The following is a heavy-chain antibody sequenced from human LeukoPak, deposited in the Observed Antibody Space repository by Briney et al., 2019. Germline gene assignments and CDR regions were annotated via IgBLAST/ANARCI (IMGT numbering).Heavy chain of an antibody. CDR1: AFTFSSYA. J-gene: IGHJ5*02. Sequence: AGGSLRLSCPASAFTFSSYAMHWVRQAPGKGLEWVAVISSDGSNRYYADSVKGRFTISRDTSKNTLYLQMNSLRAEDTAVYYCARDASFGFLSYYYDSSGSHWFDPWGQGTLVTVSS. CDR3: ARDASFGFLSYYYDSSGSHWFDP. D-gene: IGHD3-22*01. CDR2: ISSDGSNR. V-gene: IGHV3-30*04.